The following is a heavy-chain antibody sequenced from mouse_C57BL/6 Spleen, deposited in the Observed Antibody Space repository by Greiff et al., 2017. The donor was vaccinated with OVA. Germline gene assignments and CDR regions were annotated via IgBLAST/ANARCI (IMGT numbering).Heavy chain of an antibody. D-gene: IGHD2-3*01. Sequence: QVQLQQSGPGLVQPSQSLSITCTVSGFSLTSYGVHWVRHSPGKGLEWLGVIWRGGSTDYNAAFMSRLSITKDNSKSQVFFKMNSLQADDTAIYYCGSYDGYSLYAMDYWGQGTSVTVSS. V-gene: IGHV2-5*01. CDR1: GFSLTSYG. J-gene: IGHJ4*01. CDR3: GSYDGYSLYAMDY. CDR2: IWRGGST.